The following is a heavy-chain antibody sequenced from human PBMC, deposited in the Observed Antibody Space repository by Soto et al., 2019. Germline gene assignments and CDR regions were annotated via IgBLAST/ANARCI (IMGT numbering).Heavy chain of an antibody. CDR3: ARDHTPVRYCSGGSCDYYYYGMDV. CDR1: GYTFTGYY. D-gene: IGHD2-15*01. V-gene: IGHV1-2*04. Sequence: ASVKVSCKASGYTFTGYYMHWVRQAPGQGLEWMGWINPNSGGTNYAQKFQGWVTMTRDTSISTAYMELSGLRSDDTAVYYCARDHTPVRYCSGGSCDYYYYGMDVWGQGTTVTV. J-gene: IGHJ6*02. CDR2: INPNSGGT.